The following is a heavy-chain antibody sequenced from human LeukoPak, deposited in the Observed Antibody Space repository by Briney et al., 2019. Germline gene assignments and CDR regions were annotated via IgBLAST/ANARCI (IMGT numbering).Heavy chain of an antibody. J-gene: IGHJ4*02. CDR2: IWYDGNNK. CDR3: ARSTSSEYDIYHFDY. D-gene: IGHD3-9*01. Sequence: GGSLRLSCAASGFTFSRYGMRWVRQAPGKGLEWVAVIWYDGNNKYYADSVKRRFTISRDNSKNTLYLQMNSLRAEDTAVYYCARSTSSEYDIYHFDYWGQGTLVTVSS. CDR1: GFTFSRYG. V-gene: IGHV3-33*01.